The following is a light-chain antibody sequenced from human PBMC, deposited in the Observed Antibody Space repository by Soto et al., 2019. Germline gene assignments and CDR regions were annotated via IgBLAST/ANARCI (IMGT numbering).Light chain of an antibody. Sequence: DIQLTQSPSSVSASVGDSVTISCRASQGISTWLAWYQQKAGKAPKLPIYGASRLLNGVPSRFSGSGSGTYFTLTISSLQPEDFATYYCQQTDGFPRTFGQGTKV. J-gene: IGKJ1*01. CDR3: QQTDGFPRT. CDR1: QGISTW. CDR2: GAS. V-gene: IGKV1D-12*01.